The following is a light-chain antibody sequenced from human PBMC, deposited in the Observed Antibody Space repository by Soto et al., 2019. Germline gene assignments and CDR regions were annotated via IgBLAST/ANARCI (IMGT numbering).Light chain of an antibody. Sequence: QSVLTQPPSVSGSPGQSVTISCTGTSSDVGSYNRVSWYQQSPGTAPKLMIYEVINRPSGVPDRFSGSKSGNTASLTISGLQAEDEGDYYCSSHTISGPLFGGGTKLTVL. V-gene: IGLV2-18*02. CDR2: EVI. CDR1: SSDVGSYNR. J-gene: IGLJ2*01. CDR3: SSHTISGPL.